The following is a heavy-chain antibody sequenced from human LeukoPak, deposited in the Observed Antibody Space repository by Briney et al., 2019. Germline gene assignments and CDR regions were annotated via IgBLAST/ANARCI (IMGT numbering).Heavy chain of an antibody. CDR1: GGSISSYY. CDR3: ARDGLGPQH. D-gene: IGHD3-10*01. J-gene: IGHJ1*01. CDR2: IYYSGST. Sequence: SETLSLTCTVSGGSISSYYWSWLRQPPGKGLEWIGYIYYSGSTNYNPSLKSRVTISVDTSKNQFSLKLSSVTAADTAVYYCARDGLGPQHWGQGTLVTVSS. V-gene: IGHV4-59*01.